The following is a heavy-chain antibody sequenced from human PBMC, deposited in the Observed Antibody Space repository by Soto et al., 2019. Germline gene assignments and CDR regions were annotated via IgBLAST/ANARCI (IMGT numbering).Heavy chain of an antibody. V-gene: IGHV4-30-2*01. CDR1: GGSISSGGYS. J-gene: IGHJ4*02. CDR2: IYNSGST. Sequence: QLQLQESGSGLVKPSQTLSLTCAVSGGSISSGGYSWSWIRQPPGKGLEWIGYIYNSGSTYYNPYLNSRVTISVDRSKNQFSLKLSSVTAADTAVYYCASAGGLGAVAADYWGQGTLVTVSS. CDR3: ASAGGLGAVAADY. D-gene: IGHD6-19*01.